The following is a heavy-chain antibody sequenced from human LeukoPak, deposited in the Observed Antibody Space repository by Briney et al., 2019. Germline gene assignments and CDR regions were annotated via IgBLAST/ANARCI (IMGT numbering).Heavy chain of an antibody. D-gene: IGHD5-18*01. CDR2: IHSGGTT. V-gene: IGHV4-4*07. J-gene: IGHJ6*03. Sequence: SETLSLTCTVSGGSLTPYYWTWIRLSAGKGMEYIGRIHSGGTTNYNPSLRSRITMSVDTSKNQFSLRLTSVTAADTAIYYCARDSPDGYTYGHCYYYMDVWGKGTTITVSS. CDR3: ARDSPDGYTYGHCYYYMDV. CDR1: GGSLTPYY.